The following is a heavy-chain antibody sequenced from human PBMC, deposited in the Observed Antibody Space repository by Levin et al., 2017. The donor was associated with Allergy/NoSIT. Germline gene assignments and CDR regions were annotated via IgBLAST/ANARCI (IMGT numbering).Heavy chain of an antibody. Sequence: SETLSLTCAVSGGSISSGGYSWSWIRQPPGKGLEWIGSIYHSGSTYYNPSLKSRVTISVDRSKNQFSLKLSSVTAADTAVYYCARGVVRGPHPWFDPWGQGTLVTVSS. CDR3: ARGVVRGPHPWFDP. CDR2: IYHSGST. D-gene: IGHD3-10*01. J-gene: IGHJ5*02. V-gene: IGHV4-30-2*01. CDR1: GGSISSGGYS.